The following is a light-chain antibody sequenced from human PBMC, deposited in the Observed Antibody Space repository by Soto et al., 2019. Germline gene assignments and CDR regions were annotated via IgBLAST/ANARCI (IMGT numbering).Light chain of an antibody. V-gene: IGKV3D-20*02. CDR1: QSVTITN. J-gene: IGKJ5*01. CDR2: GAS. Sequence: EIVLTQSPGTLSLSRGERATLSCRATQSVTITNLAWYQQKPGQPPRLLIYGASSRATGIPDRFSGSGSGTDFTLTISRLEPEDFAVYYCQQRSNWPITFGQGTRLEIK. CDR3: QQRSNWPIT.